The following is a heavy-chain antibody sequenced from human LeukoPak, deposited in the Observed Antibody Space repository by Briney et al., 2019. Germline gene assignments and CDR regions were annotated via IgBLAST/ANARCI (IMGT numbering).Heavy chain of an antibody. V-gene: IGHV3-9*01. CDR1: GFTFDDHA. Sequence: GRSLRLSCAASGFTFDDHAMHWVRQAPGKGLEWVSGISWNSGSIGYADSVKGRFTISRDNAKNSLYLQMNSLRTEDTAIYYCAKGDSSWGQGTLVTVSS. CDR3: AKGDSS. CDR2: ISWNSGSI. J-gene: IGHJ5*02. D-gene: IGHD4-11*01.